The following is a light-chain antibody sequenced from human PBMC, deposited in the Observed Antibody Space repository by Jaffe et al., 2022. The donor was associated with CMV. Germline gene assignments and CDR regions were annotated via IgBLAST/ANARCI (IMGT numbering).Light chain of an antibody. CDR3: SSYTSTSKV. J-gene: IGLJ1*01. Sequence: QSVLTQPASVSGSPGQSITISCTGTGGDVVGLNYVAWYQQYPGKAPKLIISDVSNRPSDFSHHFSASKSGNTTSLTISGLQAEDEADYYCSSYTSTSKVFGTGTKVTVL. V-gene: IGLV2-14*03. CDR2: DVS. CDR1: GGDVVGLNY.